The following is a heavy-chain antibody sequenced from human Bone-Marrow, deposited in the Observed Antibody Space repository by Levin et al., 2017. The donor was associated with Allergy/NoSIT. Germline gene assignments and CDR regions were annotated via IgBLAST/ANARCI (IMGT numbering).Heavy chain of an antibody. V-gene: IGHV4-59*01. CDR3: ARLGPPASYAFDI. J-gene: IGHJ3*02. CDR2: IYNSVTT. D-gene: IGHD3/OR15-3a*01. Sequence: PSQTLSLTCTVSGGSISGYYWSWIRQPPGKELEWIAYIYNSVTTNYSPSLKSRLSISVDTSRNQISLKLSSVTAADTAVYYCARLGPPASYAFDIWGQGTMVTVSS. CDR1: GGSISGYY.